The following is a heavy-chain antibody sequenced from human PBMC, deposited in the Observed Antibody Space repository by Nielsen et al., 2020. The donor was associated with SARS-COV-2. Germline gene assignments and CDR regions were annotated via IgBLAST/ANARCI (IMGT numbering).Heavy chain of an antibody. Sequence: GSLTISCAASGFTFSSYAMSWVRQAPGKGLEWVSAISGSGGSTYYADSVKGRFTISRDNSKNTLYLQMNSLRAEDTAVYYCAKFRRLRYYYYMDVWGKGTTVTVSS. J-gene: IGHJ6*03. CDR3: AKFRRLRYYYYMDV. CDR2: ISGSGGST. V-gene: IGHV3-23*01. CDR1: GFTFSSYA.